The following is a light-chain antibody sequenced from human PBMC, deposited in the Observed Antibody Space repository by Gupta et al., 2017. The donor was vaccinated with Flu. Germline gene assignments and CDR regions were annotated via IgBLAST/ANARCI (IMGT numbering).Light chain of an antibody. J-gene: IGKJ2*03. CDR3: QQRSNWHS. CDR1: QSVSSY. CDR2: DAS. Sequence: EIVLTQSPATLSLSPGERATLSCRASQSVSSYLAWYQQKPGQAPRLLIYDASNRATGIPARVSGSGSGTDFTLTISRLEPEDFAVYYCQQRSNWHSFGQGTKLEIK. V-gene: IGKV3-11*01.